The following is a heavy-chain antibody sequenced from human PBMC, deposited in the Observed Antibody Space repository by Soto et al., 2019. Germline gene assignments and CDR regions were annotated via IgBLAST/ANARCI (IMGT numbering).Heavy chain of an antibody. V-gene: IGHV3-33*01. CDR1: GFTFSNYG. J-gene: IGHJ6*02. D-gene: IGHD6-6*01. CDR3: ARDAEYSWNGMAV. Sequence: QVPLVESGGGVVQPGRSLTLSCAASGFTFSNYGMHWVRQAPGKGLEWVAVILNHGSNIHHADSVKDRFTITRDNSKNTLYLQMTSLRAEDTAVYYCARDAEYSWNGMAVCGQGTTVTVS. CDR2: ILNHGSNI.